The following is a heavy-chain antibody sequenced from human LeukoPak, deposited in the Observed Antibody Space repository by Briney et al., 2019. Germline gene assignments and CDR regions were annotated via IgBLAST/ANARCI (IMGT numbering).Heavy chain of an antibody. V-gene: IGHV7-4-1*02. CDR1: GYSFNSQG. Sequence: GASVEVSCKASGYSFNSQGMNWVRQAPGQGLEWMGWINTDSGNPTYAQGFTGRFVFSLDSAVSTAYLQISNLMPEDTGKYYCVKEILRFDLWGQGTMVTVSS. CDR3: VKEILRFDL. J-gene: IGHJ3*01. CDR2: INTDSGNP.